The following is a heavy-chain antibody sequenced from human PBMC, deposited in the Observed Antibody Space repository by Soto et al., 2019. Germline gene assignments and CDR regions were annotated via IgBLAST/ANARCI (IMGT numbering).Heavy chain of an antibody. J-gene: IGHJ1*01. Sequence: GGSLILSCAASGFTVSSIQMSWVRQAPGKGLEWVSIVYASGTTNYADSLKGRSSISRDTSKNTVVLQMNSLSVDDTAVYYCTSGLIYGSSPRDGWGQGTLVTVS. CDR3: TSGLIYGSSPRDG. CDR2: VYASGTT. CDR1: GFTVSSIQ. D-gene: IGHD4-17*01. V-gene: IGHV3-53*01.